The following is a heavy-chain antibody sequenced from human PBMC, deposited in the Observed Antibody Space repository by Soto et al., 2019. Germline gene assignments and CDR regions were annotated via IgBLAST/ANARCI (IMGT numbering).Heavy chain of an antibody. J-gene: IGHJ3*02. CDR2: ISYDGSNK. Sequence: QVQLVESGGGVVQPGRSLRLSCAASGFTFSSYAMHWVRQAPGKGLEWVAVISYDGSNKYYADSVKGRFTISRDNSKNTLYLQMNSQRAEDTAVYYCARDKGLLGAFDIWGQGTMVTVSS. D-gene: IGHD2-21*01. V-gene: IGHV3-30-3*01. CDR3: ARDKGLLGAFDI. CDR1: GFTFSSYA.